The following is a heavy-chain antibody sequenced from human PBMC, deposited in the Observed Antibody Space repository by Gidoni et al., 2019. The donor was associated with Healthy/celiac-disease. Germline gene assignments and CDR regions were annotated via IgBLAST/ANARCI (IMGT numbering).Heavy chain of an antibody. CDR1: GFTFSDYY. V-gene: IGHV3-11*05. Sequence: QVQLVESGGGLVKPGGSLRLSCAASGFTFSDYYMSWIRQAPGKGLGWVSYISSSSSYTNYADSVKGRFTISRDNAKNSLYLQMNSLRAEDTAVYYCAKGGLYGDYDPFDYWGQGTLVTVSS. CDR2: ISSSSSYT. CDR3: AKGGLYGDYDPFDY. J-gene: IGHJ4*02. D-gene: IGHD4-17*01.